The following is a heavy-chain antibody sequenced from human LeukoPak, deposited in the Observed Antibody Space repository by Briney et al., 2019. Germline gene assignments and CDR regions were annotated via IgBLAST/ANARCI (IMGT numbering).Heavy chain of an antibody. CDR1: GFTLSSYA. CDR3: AKAKNYSGYLYFDY. V-gene: IGHV3-23*01. CDR2: ISGSGGST. Sequence: GGSLRLSCAASGFTLSSYAMYWVRQAPGKGLEWVSAISGSGGSTYYADSVKGRFTISRDNSKNTLYLQMNSLRAEDTAVYYCAKAKNYSGYLYFDYWGQGTLVTVSS. J-gene: IGHJ4*02. D-gene: IGHD5-12*01.